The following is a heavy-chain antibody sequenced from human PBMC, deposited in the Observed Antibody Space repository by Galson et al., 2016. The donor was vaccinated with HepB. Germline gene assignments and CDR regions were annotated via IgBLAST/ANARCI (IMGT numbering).Heavy chain of an antibody. V-gene: IGHV3-7*03. D-gene: IGHD1-26*01. Sequence: SLRLSCAASGFTFSNFWMAWVRQAPGKGLEWVALIKEDGSEGYYLDSLKGRFTVSRDNAKNSLYLQMNTLRAEGTAVYYCARDGRWELLVGGFDYWGQGTLVTVSS. CDR2: IKEDGSEG. J-gene: IGHJ4*02. CDR1: GFTFSNFW. CDR3: ARDGRWELLVGGFDY.